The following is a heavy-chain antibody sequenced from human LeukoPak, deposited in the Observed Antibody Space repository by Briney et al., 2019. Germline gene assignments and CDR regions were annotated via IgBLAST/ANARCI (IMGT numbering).Heavy chain of an antibody. Sequence: ASVKVSCKVSGYTLTELSMHWVRQAPGQGLQWMGGFDPEDGETIYAQKFQGRVTMTEDTSTDTAYMEQSSLRSEDTAVYYCATAWSRSWNLANYWGQGTLVTVSS. D-gene: IGHD1-7*01. CDR3: ATAWSRSWNLANY. J-gene: IGHJ4*02. V-gene: IGHV1-24*01. CDR1: GYTLTELS. CDR2: FDPEDGET.